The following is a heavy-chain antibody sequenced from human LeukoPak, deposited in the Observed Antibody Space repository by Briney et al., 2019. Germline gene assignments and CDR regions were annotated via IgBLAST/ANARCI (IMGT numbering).Heavy chain of an antibody. CDR3: AREDYHFRSTYGNWFDP. J-gene: IGHJ5*02. CDR2: VSYDASDQ. V-gene: IGHV3-30*14. D-gene: IGHD3-3*01. CDR1: GFTFKNYA. Sequence: GGSLRLSCTGSGFTFKNYAMHWVRQAPGRGLEWVAVVSYDASDQYYADSVKGRFTISRDNSKNTLYLQMNSLRAEDTAVYYCAREDYHFRSTYGNWFDPWGQGTLVTVSS.